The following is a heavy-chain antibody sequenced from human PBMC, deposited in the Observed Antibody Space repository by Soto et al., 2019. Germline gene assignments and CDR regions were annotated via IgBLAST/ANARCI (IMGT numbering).Heavy chain of an antibody. D-gene: IGHD5-12*01. CDR1: GGSFSGYY. J-gene: IGHJ6*02. CDR2: INHSGST. Sequence: SETLSLTCAVYGGSFSGYYWSWIRQPPGKGLEWIGEINHSGSTNYNPSLKSRVTISVDTSKNQFSLKLSSVTAADTAVYYCARTRVWSGYDYYYYYGMDVWGQGTTVTVS. CDR3: ARTRVWSGYDYYYYYGMDV. V-gene: IGHV4-34*01.